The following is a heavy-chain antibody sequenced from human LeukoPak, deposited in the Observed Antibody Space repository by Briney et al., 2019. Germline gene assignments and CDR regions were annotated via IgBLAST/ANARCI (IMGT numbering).Heavy chain of an antibody. V-gene: IGHV4-61*02. CDR1: GGSISSGSYY. CDR2: IYTSGST. CDR3: VRGGPPNDY. D-gene: IGHD1-26*01. Sequence: PSETLSLTCTVSGGSISSGSYYWSWIRQPAGKGLEWIGRIYTSGSTNYNPSLKSRVTISVDTSKNQFSLKLSSVTAADTAVYYCVRGGPPNDYWGQGTLVTVSS. J-gene: IGHJ4*02.